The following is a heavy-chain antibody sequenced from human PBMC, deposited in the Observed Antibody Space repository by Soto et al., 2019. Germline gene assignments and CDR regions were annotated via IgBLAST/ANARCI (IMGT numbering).Heavy chain of an antibody. CDR3: ARGYTNYAPFAWFDP. Sequence: QVQLQQWGAGLLKPSETLSLTCAVYGGSFSGYYWSWIRQPPGKGLEWIGEINHSGSTNYNPSLKSRVTISVDTSKTQFSLKLSSVTAADTAVYYCARGYTNYAPFAWFDPWGQGTLVTVSS. CDR2: INHSGST. J-gene: IGHJ5*02. D-gene: IGHD4-4*01. V-gene: IGHV4-34*01. CDR1: GGSFSGYY.